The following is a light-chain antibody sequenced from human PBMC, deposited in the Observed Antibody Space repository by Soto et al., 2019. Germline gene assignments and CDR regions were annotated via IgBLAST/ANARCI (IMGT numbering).Light chain of an antibody. CDR1: STNIGAYDY. CDR3: SSFAGSYGL. J-gene: IGLJ2*01. Sequence: QSVLTQPPSVSVSPGQSVTVSCTGSSTNIGAYDYVSWYQLHPDKAPRLILFDVTQRPSGVPDRFSGSKSGNTASLTISRLQAEDEAEYYCSSFAGSYGLFGGGTKLTVL. CDR2: DVT. V-gene: IGLV2-11*01.